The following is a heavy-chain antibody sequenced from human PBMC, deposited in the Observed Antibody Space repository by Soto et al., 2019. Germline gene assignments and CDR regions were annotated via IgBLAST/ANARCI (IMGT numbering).Heavy chain of an antibody. CDR1: GFTFSSYG. D-gene: IGHD3-10*01. V-gene: IGHV3-33*01. CDR3: ARGTYYYGSGSYYTFDY. J-gene: IGHJ4*02. Sequence: GGSLRLSCAASGFTFSSYGMHWVRQAPGKGLEWVAVIWYDGSNKYYADSVKGRFTISRDNSKNTLYLQMNSLRAEDTAVYYCARGTYYYGSGSYYTFDYWGQGTLVTVSS. CDR2: IWYDGSNK.